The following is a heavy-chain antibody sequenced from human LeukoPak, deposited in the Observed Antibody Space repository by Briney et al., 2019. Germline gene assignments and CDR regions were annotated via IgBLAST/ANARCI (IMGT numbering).Heavy chain of an antibody. Sequence: KSGGSLRLSCAASGFTFSNAWMSWVRQAPGKGLEWVGRIKSKTDGGTTDYAAPVKGRFTISRDDSKNTLYLQMNSLKTEDTAVYYCVRAGTSGWYVNNWFDPWGQGTLVTVSS. CDR1: GFTFSNAW. CDR3: VRAGTSGWYVNNWFDP. CDR2: IKSKTDGGTT. D-gene: IGHD6-19*01. V-gene: IGHV3-15*01. J-gene: IGHJ5*02.